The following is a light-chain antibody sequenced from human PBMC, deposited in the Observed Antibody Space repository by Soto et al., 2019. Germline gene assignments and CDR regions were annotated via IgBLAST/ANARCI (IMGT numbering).Light chain of an antibody. CDR3: QPRSHWPP. CDR2: DAS. Sequence: EIVMTQSPATLSVSPGERATLSCRASQSVSSNLAWYQQKPGQAPRLLIYDASNRATGIPARFSGSGSGTDFTLTISSLEPADFAVYYSQPRSHWPPFGQGTMVAI. CDR1: QSVSSN. J-gene: IGKJ1*01. V-gene: IGKV3-11*01.